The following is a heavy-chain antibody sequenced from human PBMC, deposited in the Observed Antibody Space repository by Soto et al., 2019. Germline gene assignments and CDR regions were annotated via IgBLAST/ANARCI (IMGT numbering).Heavy chain of an antibody. CDR3: ARGGSSDWQVALDI. D-gene: IGHD6-19*01. J-gene: IGHJ3*02. CDR1: AGSFSHYY. Sequence: QVQQQPWGAGLLKPSETLSLTCTVYAGSFSHYYWNWISQSPGKGLEWIGKIKHGGSSSYNPSLRSRVSISVDMSKKQFSLTLSSVTAADTAVYYCARGGSSDWQVALDIWGQGTMVPVSS. CDR2: IKHGGSS. V-gene: IGHV4-34*01.